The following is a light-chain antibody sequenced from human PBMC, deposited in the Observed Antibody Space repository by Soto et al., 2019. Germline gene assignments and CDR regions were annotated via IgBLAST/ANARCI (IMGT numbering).Light chain of an antibody. CDR3: CSYGGSYTWV. Sequence: QSVLTQPRSVSGSPGQSVTISCTGTISDVGGYDYVSWYQQHPGKAPKLMIYDVTKRPSGVPDRFSGSKSANTASLTISGLQAEDEADYYCCSYGGSYTWVFGTGTKVTVL. CDR2: DVT. J-gene: IGLJ1*01. V-gene: IGLV2-11*01. CDR1: ISDVGGYDY.